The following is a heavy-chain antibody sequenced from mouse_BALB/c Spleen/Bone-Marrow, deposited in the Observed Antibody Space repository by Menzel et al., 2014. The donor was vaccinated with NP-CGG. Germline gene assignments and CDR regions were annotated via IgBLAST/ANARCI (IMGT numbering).Heavy chain of an antibody. D-gene: IGHD1-1*01. CDR3: ARDEHYDICWYFDV. J-gene: IGHJ1*01. Sequence: EVMLVESGGGLVQPGGSLKLSCATSGFTFTDYYMSWVRQPPGKALEWLGFIRNKANGYTTEYSVSVQGRFTITRYNSQSILNLQMNTLRAEDSATYYCARDEHYDICWYFDVWGAGTTVTASS. CDR1: GFTFTDYY. CDR2: IRNKANGYTT. V-gene: IGHV7-3*02.